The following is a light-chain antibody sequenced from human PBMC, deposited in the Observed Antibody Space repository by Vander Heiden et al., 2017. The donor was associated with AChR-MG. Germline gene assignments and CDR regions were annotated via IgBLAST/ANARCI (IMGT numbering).Light chain of an antibody. V-gene: IGKV3-20*01. CDR3: QQDGSSLT. J-gene: IGKJ1*01. Sequence: EIVLTQSPGTLSLSPGERATLSCRASQSVSSSYLDWYQQKPGQAPRLLIYGASSRANGIPDRFSGSGSGTDFTLTISRREPEDFAVYYWQQDGSSLTFGQGTKVEIK. CDR2: GAS. CDR1: QSVSSSY.